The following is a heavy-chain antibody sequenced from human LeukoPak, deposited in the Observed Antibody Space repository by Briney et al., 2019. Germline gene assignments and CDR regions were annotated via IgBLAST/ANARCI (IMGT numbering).Heavy chain of an antibody. CDR3: ARDRGKTSPYYYVDV. CDR2: ISSSSSYM. CDR1: GFTFRSHW. D-gene: IGHD4-23*01. Sequence: GSLRLSCAASGFTFRSHWMHWVRQAPGKGLEWVSSISSSSSYMNYADSVKGRFTISRDNAENSLYLQMNSLRAEDTAVYYCARDRGKTSPYYYVDVWGKGTTVTVSS. J-gene: IGHJ6*03. V-gene: IGHV3-21*01.